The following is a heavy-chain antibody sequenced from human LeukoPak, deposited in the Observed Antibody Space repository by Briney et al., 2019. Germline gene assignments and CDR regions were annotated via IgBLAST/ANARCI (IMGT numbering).Heavy chain of an antibody. CDR3: AKRSWDSSGYYYDC. CDR1: GFTFSSYA. CDR2: VSGSGSST. D-gene: IGHD3-22*01. V-gene: IGHV3-23*01. Sequence: GGSLRLSCAASGFTFSSYAMNWVRQAPGKGLEWVSAVSGSGSSTYYADNVKGRFTISRDNSKNTVYLQMDSLRAGDTAVYYCAKRSWDSSGYYYDCWGQGTLVTVSS. J-gene: IGHJ4*02.